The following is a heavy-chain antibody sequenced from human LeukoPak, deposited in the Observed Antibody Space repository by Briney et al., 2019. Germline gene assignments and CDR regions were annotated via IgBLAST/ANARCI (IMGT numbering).Heavy chain of an antibody. D-gene: IGHD2-21*02. J-gene: IGHJ5*02. V-gene: IGHV1-69*04. Sequence: SVKVSCKASGGTFSSYAISWVRQAPGQGLEWMGRIIPILGIANYAQKFQGRVTITTDESTSTAYMELSSLRSEDTAVYYCARHQYCGGDCYPFHNWFDPWGQGTLVTVSS. CDR1: GGTFSSYA. CDR2: IIPILGIA. CDR3: ARHQYCGGDCYPFHNWFDP.